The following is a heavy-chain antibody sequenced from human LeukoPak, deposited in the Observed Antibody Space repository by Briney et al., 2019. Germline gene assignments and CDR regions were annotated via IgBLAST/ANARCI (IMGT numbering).Heavy chain of an antibody. CDR3: ARYCGGDCYSNYFDY. V-gene: IGHV4-30-4*08. CDR1: GGSISSGDYY. Sequence: PSETLSLTCTVSGGSISSGDYYWSWIRQPPGKGLEWIGYIYYSGSTYYNPSLKSRVTISVDTSKNQFSLKLSSVTAADTAVYYCARYCGGDCYSNYFDYWGQGTLVTVSS. CDR2: IYYSGST. J-gene: IGHJ4*02. D-gene: IGHD2-21*01.